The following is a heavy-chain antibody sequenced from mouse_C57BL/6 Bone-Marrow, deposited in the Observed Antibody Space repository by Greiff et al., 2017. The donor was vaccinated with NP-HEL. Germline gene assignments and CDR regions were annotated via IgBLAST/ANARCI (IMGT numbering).Heavy chain of an antibody. J-gene: IGHJ3*01. CDR2: IYPGSGST. V-gene: IGHV1-55*01. CDR1: GYTFTSYW. CDR3: ARRWGLRRWFAY. D-gene: IGHD2-4*01. Sequence: QVQLKQPGAELVKPGASVKMSCKASGYTFTSYWITWVTQRPGQGLEWIGDIYPGSGSTNYNEKFKSKATLTVDTSSSTAYMQRSSLTSEDSAVYYCARRWGLRRWFAYWGQGTLGTVSA.